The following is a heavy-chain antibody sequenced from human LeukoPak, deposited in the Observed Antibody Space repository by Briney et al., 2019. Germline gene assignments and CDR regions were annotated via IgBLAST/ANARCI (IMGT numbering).Heavy chain of an antibody. D-gene: IGHD2-2*01. CDR3: ARRGSGPAASYYYYYMDV. Sequence: ASVKVYCKASGYTFTGYYMHWVRQAPGQGLAWMGWINPNSGGTNYAQKFQGRVTMTRDTSISTAYMELSRLRSDDTAVYYCARRGSGPAASYYYYYMDVWGKGTTVTVSS. CDR2: INPNSGGT. V-gene: IGHV1-2*02. J-gene: IGHJ6*03. CDR1: GYTFTGYY.